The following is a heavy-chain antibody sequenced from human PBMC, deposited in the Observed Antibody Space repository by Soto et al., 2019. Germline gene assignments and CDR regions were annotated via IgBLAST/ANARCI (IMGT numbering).Heavy chain of an antibody. CDR1: GGSISSYY. D-gene: IGHD3-3*01. CDR2: IYTSGST. Sequence: PSETLSLTCTVSGGSISSYYWSWIRQPAGKGLEWIGRIYTSGSTNYNPSLKSRVTMSVDTSKNQFSLKLSSVTAADTAVYYCARDNLDDFWSGSPVGWFDPWGQGTLVTVS. V-gene: IGHV4-4*07. CDR3: ARDNLDDFWSGSPVGWFDP. J-gene: IGHJ5*02.